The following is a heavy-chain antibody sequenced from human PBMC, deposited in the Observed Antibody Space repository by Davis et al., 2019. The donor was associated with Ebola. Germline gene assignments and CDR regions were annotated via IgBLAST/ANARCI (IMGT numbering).Heavy chain of an antibody. V-gene: IGHV1-8*02. CDR1: GYTFTSYY. J-gene: IGHJ4*02. D-gene: IGHD1-26*01. Sequence: ASVKVSCKASGYTFTSYYMHWVRQATGQGLEWMGWMNPNSGNIGYAQKFQGRITMTRNISISTAYMELSSLRSEDTAVYYCARRVGARSGFDYWGQGSLVTVSS. CDR3: ARRVGARSGFDY. CDR2: MNPNSGNI.